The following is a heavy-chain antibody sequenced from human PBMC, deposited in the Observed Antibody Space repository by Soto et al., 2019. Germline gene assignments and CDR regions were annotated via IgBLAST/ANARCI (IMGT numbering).Heavy chain of an antibody. J-gene: IGHJ6*02. CDR3: ASVIQLESNYYYYGMDV. D-gene: IGHD5-18*01. Sequence: QVQLVQSGAEVKKPGASVKVSCKASGYTFTSYYMHWVRQAPGQGLEWMGIINPSGGSTSYAQKFQGRVTMPGDTSTSTVYMELSSLRSEDTAVYYCASVIQLESNYYYYGMDVWGQGTTVTVSS. CDR1: GYTFTSYY. CDR2: INPSGGST. V-gene: IGHV1-46*01.